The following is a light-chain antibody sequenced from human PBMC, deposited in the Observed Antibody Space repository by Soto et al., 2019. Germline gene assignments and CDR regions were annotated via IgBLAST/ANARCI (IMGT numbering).Light chain of an antibody. CDR3: SSYTSSSTL. Sequence: QSALTQPASVSGSPGQSSTSSCTGTSSDVGGHNYVSWYQQHPGKAPKLMIYAVTDRPSGVSSRFSGSKSGNTASLTISGLQAEDEADYYCSSYTSSSTLFGTGTKVTVL. J-gene: IGLJ1*01. CDR2: AVT. CDR1: SSDVGGHNY. V-gene: IGLV2-14*01.